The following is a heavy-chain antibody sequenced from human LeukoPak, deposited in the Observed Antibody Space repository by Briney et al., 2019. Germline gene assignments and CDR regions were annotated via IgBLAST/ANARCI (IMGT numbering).Heavy chain of an antibody. Sequence: GGSLRLSCAVSGITLSNYGMSWVRQAPGKGLEWVAGISDSGGRTNYADSVKGRFTISRDNPKNPLYLQMNSLRAEDTAVYFCAKRGVVIRVILVGFHKEAYYFASWGQGALVTVSS. CDR1: GITLSNYG. CDR3: AKRGVVIRVILVGFHKEAYYFAS. D-gene: IGHD3-22*01. V-gene: IGHV3-23*01. J-gene: IGHJ4*02. CDR2: ISDSGGRT.